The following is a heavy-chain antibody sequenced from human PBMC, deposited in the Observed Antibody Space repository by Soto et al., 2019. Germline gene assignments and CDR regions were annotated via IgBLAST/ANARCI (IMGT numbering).Heavy chain of an antibody. CDR1: GFTFSSYA. CDR3: ARSAGGSYPQYDY. CDR2: ISYDGRDK. J-gene: IGHJ4*02. Sequence: PGGSLRLSCAASGFTFSSYAMHWVRRAPGTGLEWVAVISYDGRDKYYPDSVKGRFTISRDNSKNTLYLQMNSLRAEDTAVYYCARSAGGSYPQYDYWGQGTLVTV. D-gene: IGHD1-26*01. V-gene: IGHV3-30*04.